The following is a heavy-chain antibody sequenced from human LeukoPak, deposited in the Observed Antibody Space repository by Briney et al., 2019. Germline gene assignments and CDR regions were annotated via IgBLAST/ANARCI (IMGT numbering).Heavy chain of an antibody. CDR1: GGSISSYY. CDR3: ARVRGPYYYDSSGYYWGAFDI. V-gene: IGHV4-59*01. CDR2: IYYSGST. Sequence: SETLSLTCTVSGGSISSYYWSWIRQPPGKGLEWIGYIYYSGSTNYNPSLKSRVTISVDTSKNQFSLKLSSVTAADTAVYYCARVRGPYYYDSSGYYWGAFDIWGQGTMVTVSS. D-gene: IGHD3-22*01. J-gene: IGHJ3*02.